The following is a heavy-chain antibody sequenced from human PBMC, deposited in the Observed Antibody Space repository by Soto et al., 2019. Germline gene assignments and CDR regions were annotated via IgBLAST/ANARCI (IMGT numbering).Heavy chain of an antibody. CDR1: GYTFTSYG. V-gene: IGHV1-18*01. Sequence: QVQLVQSGAEVKKPGASVKVSCKASGYTFTSYGISWVRQAPGQGLEWMGWISAYNGNTNYAQKLQGRVTMTTDTSTSTAYMELRRLRSDDTAVYYCARARTSDDPNNWFDPWGQGTLVTVSS. CDR3: ARARTSDDPNNWFDP. J-gene: IGHJ5*02. CDR2: ISAYNGNT. D-gene: IGHD2-2*01.